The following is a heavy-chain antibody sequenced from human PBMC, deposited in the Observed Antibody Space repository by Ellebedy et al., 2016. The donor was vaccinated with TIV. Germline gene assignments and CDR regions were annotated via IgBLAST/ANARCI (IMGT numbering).Heavy chain of an antibody. CDR2: INHSGST. D-gene: IGHD3-9*01. J-gene: IGHJ6*02. Sequence: SETLSLTXAVYGGSFSGYYWSWIRQPPGKWLEWIGEINHSGSTNYNPSLKSRVTISVDTSKNQFSLKLSSVTAADTAVYYCARALGTRYDILTGYYYYYYGMDVWGQGTTVTVSS. V-gene: IGHV4-34*01. CDR3: ARALGTRYDILTGYYYYYYGMDV. CDR1: GGSFSGYY.